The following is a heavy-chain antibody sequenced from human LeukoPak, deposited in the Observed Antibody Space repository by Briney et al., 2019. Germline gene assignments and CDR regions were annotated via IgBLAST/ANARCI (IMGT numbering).Heavy chain of an antibody. CDR3: ARDLVTFGGVAFDY. V-gene: IGHV4-59*12. J-gene: IGHJ4*02. Sequence: PSETLSLTCTVSGGSINSYYWSWIRQPPGKGLEWVGQIHYSGSTNYNPSLKSRVTISVDTSKNQFSLKLSSVTAADTAVYYCARDLVTFGGVAFDYWGQGTLVTVSS. CDR1: GGSINSYY. D-gene: IGHD3-16*01. CDR2: IHYSGST.